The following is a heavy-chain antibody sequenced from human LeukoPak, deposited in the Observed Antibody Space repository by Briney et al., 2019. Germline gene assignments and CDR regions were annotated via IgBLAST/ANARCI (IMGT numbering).Heavy chain of an antibody. CDR1: GYTFTAYG. V-gene: IGHV1-18*01. CDR2: VSPYNGNT. J-gene: IGHJ4*02. Sequence: ASVTVSCKASGYTFTAYGISWVRQAPGQGLEWMGWVSPYNGNTNYAQNLQGRVTMTTDTSTTTAFMEMRSLTSDDTAVYYCARSSGLSFEEYWGQGTLVSVSA. CDR3: ARSSGLSFEEY. D-gene: IGHD3-10*01.